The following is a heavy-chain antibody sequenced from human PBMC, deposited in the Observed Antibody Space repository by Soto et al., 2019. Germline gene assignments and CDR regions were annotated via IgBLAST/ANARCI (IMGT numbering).Heavy chain of an antibody. CDR1: GFTFSSYW. J-gene: IGHJ6*02. CDR3: ARPDYDFWSGYHPDYYYGMDV. V-gene: IGHV3-74*01. Sequence: LRLSCAASGFTFSSYWMHWVRQAPGKGLVWVSRINSDGSSTSYADSVKGRFTISRDNAKNTLYLQMNSLRAEDTAVYYCARPDYDFWSGYHPDYYYGMDVWGQGTTVTVSS. CDR2: INSDGSST. D-gene: IGHD3-3*01.